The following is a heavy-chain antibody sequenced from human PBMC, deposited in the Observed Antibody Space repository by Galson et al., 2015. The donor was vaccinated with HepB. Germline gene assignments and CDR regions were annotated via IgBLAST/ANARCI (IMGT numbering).Heavy chain of an antibody. Sequence: SLRLSCAASGFTFSSHWMSWVRQAPGKGLEWVAKIKQDGSEKYYVDSVKGRFTISRDNAKNSLYLQMNSLRAEDTAVYYCARFADFGAFDIWGPGTMVTVS. CDR3: ARFADFGAFDI. CDR2: IKQDGSEK. V-gene: IGHV3-7*01. J-gene: IGHJ3*02. D-gene: IGHD4-17*01. CDR1: GFTFSSHW.